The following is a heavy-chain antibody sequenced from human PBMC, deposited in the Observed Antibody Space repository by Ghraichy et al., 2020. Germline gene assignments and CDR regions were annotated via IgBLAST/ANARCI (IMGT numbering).Heavy chain of an antibody. CDR2: ISGSGGST. J-gene: IGHJ4*02. D-gene: IGHD3-3*01. CDR3: AKDTKKGFDY. CDR1: GFTFSSYA. Sequence: GESLNISCAASGFTFSSYAMSWVRQAPGKGLEWVSAISGSGGSTYYADSVKGRFTISRDNSKNTLYLQMNSLRAEDTAVYYCAKDTKKGFDYWGQGTLVTVSS. V-gene: IGHV3-23*01.